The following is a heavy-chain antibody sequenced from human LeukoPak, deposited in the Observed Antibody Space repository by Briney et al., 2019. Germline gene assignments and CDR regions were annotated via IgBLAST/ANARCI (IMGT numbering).Heavy chain of an antibody. V-gene: IGHV4-61*02. D-gene: IGHD6-19*01. CDR3: ARDIAVAGTTGFNWFDP. CDR1: GGSISSGSYY. Sequence: SGTLSLTCTVSGGSISSGSYYWSWIRQPAGKGLEWIGRIYTSGSTNYNPSLKSRVTISVDTSKNQFSQKLSSVTAADTAVYYCARDIAVAGTTGFNWFDPWGQGTLVTVSS. CDR2: IYTSGST. J-gene: IGHJ5*02.